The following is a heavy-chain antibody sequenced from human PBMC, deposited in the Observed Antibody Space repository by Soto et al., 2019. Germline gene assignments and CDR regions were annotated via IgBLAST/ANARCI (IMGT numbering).Heavy chain of an antibody. CDR3: AKLTASSAGYCSSTSCYGGLDGMDV. D-gene: IGHD2-2*01. Sequence: PGGSLRLSCAASGFTFNTYAMSWVRQAPGKGLEWVSGISYDGSNKYYADSVKGRFTIFRDNSKNTLYLQMNSLRAEDTAVYYCAKLTASSAGYCSSTSCYGGLDGMDVWGQGTTVTVSS. CDR2: ISYDGSNK. CDR1: GFTFNTYA. J-gene: IGHJ6*02. V-gene: IGHV3-30*18.